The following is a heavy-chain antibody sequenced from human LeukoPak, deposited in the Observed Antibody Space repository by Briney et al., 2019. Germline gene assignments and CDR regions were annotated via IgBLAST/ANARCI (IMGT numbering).Heavy chain of an antibody. V-gene: IGHV3-53*04. CDR3: ARVDCSGDSCYSAGY. D-gene: IGHD2-15*01. J-gene: IGHJ4*02. CDR1: GFTVSSNY. Sequence: GGSLRLSCAASGFTVSSNYMSWVRQAPGKGLEWVSVIYSGGSTYYADSVKGRFTISRHNSKNTLYLQMNSLRAEDTAVYYCARVDCSGDSCYSAGYWGQGTLVTVSS. CDR2: IYSGGST.